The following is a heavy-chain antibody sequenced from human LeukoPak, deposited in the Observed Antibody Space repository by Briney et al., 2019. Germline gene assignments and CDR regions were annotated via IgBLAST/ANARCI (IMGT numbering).Heavy chain of an antibody. Sequence: SETLSLTCAVSGGSMSNYYWSWIRQPPGKGLEWIGYIYYSGSTNYNPSLKSRVTISVDTSKNQLSLKLTSVTAAHPAVYFWARLRGNYFPDYWGQGTLVTVSS. J-gene: IGHJ4*02. CDR3: ARLRGNYFPDY. CDR2: IYYSGST. D-gene: IGHD4-11*01. CDR1: GGSMSNYY. V-gene: IGHV4-59*01.